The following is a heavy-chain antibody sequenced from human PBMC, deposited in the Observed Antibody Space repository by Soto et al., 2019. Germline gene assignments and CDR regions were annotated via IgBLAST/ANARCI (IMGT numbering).Heavy chain of an antibody. J-gene: IGHJ3*02. D-gene: IGHD6-13*01. CDR3: AKGDSTTHGDSFDI. CDR2: IYHSGRT. Sequence: QVQLQESGPGLVKPSETLSLTCSVSGGSISFYNWNWIRQSPGKGLEWIGYIYHSGRTNNNHSLKSRVTIPVDTTKNQFSLQLSSVTAADTAVYYCAKGDSTTHGDSFDIWGQGTMVTVSP. CDR1: GGSISFYN. V-gene: IGHV4-59*01.